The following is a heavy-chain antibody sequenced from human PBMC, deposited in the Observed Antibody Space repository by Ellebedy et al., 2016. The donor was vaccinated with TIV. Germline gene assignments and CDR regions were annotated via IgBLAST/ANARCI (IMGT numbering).Heavy chain of an antibody. CDR3: ARGADHVNFQH. V-gene: IGHV3-74*01. Sequence: ETLSLXCTVSGGSISSSSYYWGWVRQAPGKGLLWVSRINTDGGSTSYADSVKGRFTISRDNAKNTLYLQMNSLRAEDTAVYYCARGADHVNFQHWGQGTLVTVSP. D-gene: IGHD3-16*01. CDR1: GGSISSSSYY. CDR2: INTDGGST. J-gene: IGHJ1*01.